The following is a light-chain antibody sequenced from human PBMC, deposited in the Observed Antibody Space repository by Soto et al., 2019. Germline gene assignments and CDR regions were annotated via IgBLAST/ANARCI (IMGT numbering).Light chain of an antibody. CDR3: QQSYSTPPYT. V-gene: IGKV1-39*01. J-gene: IGKJ2*01. Sequence: DIQMTQSPSSLSASVGDRVTITCRASQSISSFLNWYQQKPGKAPKLLIYAASSLQSGVPSRFSGGGSGTDFTLTITSLQPEDFATYYCQQSYSTPPYTFGHGTKLEIK. CDR1: QSISSF. CDR2: AAS.